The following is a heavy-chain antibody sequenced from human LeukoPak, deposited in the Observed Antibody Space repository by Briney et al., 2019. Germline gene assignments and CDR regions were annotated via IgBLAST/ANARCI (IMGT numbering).Heavy chain of an antibody. Sequence: PGGSLRLSCAASGFTFSNYEMNWVRQAPGKGLDWVSYITGSGSTIYYADSVRGRFTISRDNAKKSLYLQMNSLRAEDTAVYYCARRLTYYDILTGFHDRLDYFDYWGQGTLVTVSS. CDR3: ARRLTYYDILTGFHDRLDYFDY. V-gene: IGHV3-48*03. CDR1: GFTFSNYE. J-gene: IGHJ4*02. D-gene: IGHD3-9*01. CDR2: ITGSGSTI.